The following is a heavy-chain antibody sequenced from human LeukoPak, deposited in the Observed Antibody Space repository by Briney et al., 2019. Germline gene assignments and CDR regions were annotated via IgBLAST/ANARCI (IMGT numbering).Heavy chain of an antibody. CDR3: ASPHVDTAMREFDY. Sequence: GASVKVSCKASGYTFTGYYMHWVRQAPGQGLEWMGWINPNSGGTNYAQKFQGRVTMTRDTSISTAYMELSRLRSDDTAVYYCASPHVDTAMREFDYWGQGTLVTVSS. CDR2: INPNSGGT. D-gene: IGHD5-18*01. CDR1: GYTFTGYY. V-gene: IGHV1-2*02. J-gene: IGHJ4*02.